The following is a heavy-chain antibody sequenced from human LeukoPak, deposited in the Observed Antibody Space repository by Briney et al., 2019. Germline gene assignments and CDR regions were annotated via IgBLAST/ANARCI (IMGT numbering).Heavy chain of an antibody. CDR1: GFTFSSYW. CDR3: ARGPGQYYDFWSGYHPYFDY. CDR2: IKQDRSEK. Sequence: PGGSLRLSCAASGFTFSSYWMSWVRQAPGKGLEWVANIKQDRSEKYYVDSVKGRFTISRDNAKNSLYLQMNSLRAEDTAVYYCARGPGQYYDFWSGYHPYFDYWGQGTLVTVSS. J-gene: IGHJ4*02. D-gene: IGHD3-3*01. V-gene: IGHV3-7*01.